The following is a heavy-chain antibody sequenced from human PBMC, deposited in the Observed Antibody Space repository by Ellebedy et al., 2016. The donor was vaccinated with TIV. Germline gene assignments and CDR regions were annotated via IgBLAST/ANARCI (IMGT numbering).Heavy chain of an antibody. D-gene: IGHD3-10*01. Sequence: SVKVSXXASGGTFSSYAISWVRQAPGQGLEWMGGIIPIFGTANYAQKFQGRVTITADESTSTAYMELSSLRSEDTAVYYCARVIVRGVIYSGWFDPWGQGTLVTVSS. J-gene: IGHJ5*02. CDR3: ARVIVRGVIYSGWFDP. CDR1: GGTFSSYA. CDR2: IIPIFGTA. V-gene: IGHV1-69*13.